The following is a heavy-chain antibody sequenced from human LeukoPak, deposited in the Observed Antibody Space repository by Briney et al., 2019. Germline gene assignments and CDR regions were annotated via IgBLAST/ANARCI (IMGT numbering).Heavy chain of an antibody. D-gene: IGHD7-27*01. Sequence: GGSLRLSCAASGFTFSSYGMNWVRQAPGKGLEWVSSISGTSAYIYYADSVRGRFTISRDNAKNSLYLQMNSLRAEDTAVYFCARKLTGSVDIWGQGTMVTVSS. V-gene: IGHV3-21*01. CDR2: ISGTSAYI. J-gene: IGHJ3*02. CDR1: GFTFSSYG. CDR3: ARKLTGSVDI.